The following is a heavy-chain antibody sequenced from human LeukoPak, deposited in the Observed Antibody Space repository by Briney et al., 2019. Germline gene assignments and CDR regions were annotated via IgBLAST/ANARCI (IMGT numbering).Heavy chain of an antibody. CDR3: ARGFRLTGTGSTPMDV. Sequence: ASVKVSCKASGYTFTSYDTNWVRQATGQGLEWMGWMNPNSGNTGYAQKFQGRVTMTRNTSISTAYMELSSLRSEDTAVYYCARGFRLTGTGSTPMDVWGKGTTVTVSS. CDR1: GYTFTSYD. CDR2: MNPNSGNT. J-gene: IGHJ6*03. D-gene: IGHD2-8*02. V-gene: IGHV1-8*01.